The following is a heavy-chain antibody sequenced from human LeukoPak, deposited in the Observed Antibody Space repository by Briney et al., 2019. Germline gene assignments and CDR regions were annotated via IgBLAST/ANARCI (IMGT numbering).Heavy chain of an antibody. Sequence: SETLSLTCTVSGGSISSYHWSWIRQPRGKGLEWVGEINHSGSTNYNPSLKSRVTISVDTSKNQFSLKLSSVTAADTAVYYCARFGAQGAFDIWCQGTMVTVSS. J-gene: IGHJ3*02. CDR3: ARFGAQGAFDI. D-gene: IGHD3-10*01. V-gene: IGHV4-34*01. CDR1: GGSISSYH. CDR2: INHSGST.